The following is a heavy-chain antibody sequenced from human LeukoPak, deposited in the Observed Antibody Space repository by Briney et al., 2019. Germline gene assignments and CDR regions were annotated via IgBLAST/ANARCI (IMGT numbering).Heavy chain of an antibody. CDR3: ARRMKYSSGWYGP. CDR1: GGSFSGYY. Sequence: SETLTLTCAVYGGSFSGYYWSWIRQPPGKGLEWVGEINHSGSTNYTPSLKSRFTISVDTSKNQFSLKLSSVTAADTAVYYCARRMKYSSGWYGPWGQGTLVTVSS. D-gene: IGHD6-19*01. V-gene: IGHV4-34*01. CDR2: INHSGST. J-gene: IGHJ5*02.